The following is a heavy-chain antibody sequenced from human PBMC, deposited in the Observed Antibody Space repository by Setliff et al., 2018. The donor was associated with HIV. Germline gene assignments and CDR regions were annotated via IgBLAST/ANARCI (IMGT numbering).Heavy chain of an antibody. J-gene: IGHJ3*02. CDR1: GDSISSGGYY. D-gene: IGHD6-6*01. CDR2: IYYSGST. Sequence: KPSETLSLTCRVSGDSISSGGYYWSWIRQSPVKGLEWIGYIYYSGSTNYNPSLRSRVTISLDTSKNQFSLKLRSVTAADTAVYYCARPGLVEKDDAFDIWGQGTMVTVSS. CDR3: ARPGLVEKDDAFDI. V-gene: IGHV4-61*08.